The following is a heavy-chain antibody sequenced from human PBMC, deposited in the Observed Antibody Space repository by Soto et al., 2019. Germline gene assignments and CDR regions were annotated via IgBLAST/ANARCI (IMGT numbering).Heavy chain of an antibody. CDR2: IYYSGST. CDR1: GGSISSSSYY. V-gene: IGHV4-39*01. Sequence: SETLSLTCTVSGGSISSSSYYWGWIRQPPGKGLEWIGSIYYSGSTYYNPSLKSRVTISVDTSKNQFSLKLSSVTAADTAVYYCARPQRDSGWFDYWGQGTLVTVSS. D-gene: IGHD6-19*01. J-gene: IGHJ4*02. CDR3: ARPQRDSGWFDY.